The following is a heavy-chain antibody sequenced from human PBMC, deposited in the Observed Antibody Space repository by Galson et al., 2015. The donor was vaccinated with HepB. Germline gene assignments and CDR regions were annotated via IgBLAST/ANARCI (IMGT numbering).Heavy chain of an antibody. J-gene: IGHJ5*02. CDR2: MNPNSGNT. CDR3: ARGDLLGYCSSTSCYTGYWFDP. CDR1: GGTFSSYA. Sequence: SVKVSCKASGGTFSSYAISWVRQATGQGLEWMGWMNPNSGNTGYAQKFQGRVTMTRNTSISTAYMELSSLRSEDTAVYYCARGDLLGYCSSTSCYTGYWFDPWGQGTLVTVSS. D-gene: IGHD2-2*02. V-gene: IGHV1-8*02.